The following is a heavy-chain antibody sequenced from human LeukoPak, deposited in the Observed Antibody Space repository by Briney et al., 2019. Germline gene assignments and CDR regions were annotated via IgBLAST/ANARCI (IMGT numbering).Heavy chain of an antibody. CDR2: INTDNGNT. J-gene: IGHJ5*02. CDR3: ARKGCTGDCYRFDP. D-gene: IGHD2-21*02. CDR1: GYTFNTYG. V-gene: IGHV1-18*01. Sequence: ASVKVSCKPSGYTFNTYGIIWVRQAPGQRPEWMGWINTDNGNTKYAQKFQGRVTMTTDTSTSTAYMELSSLRSDDTAVYYCARKGCTGDCYRFDPWGQGTLVTVSS.